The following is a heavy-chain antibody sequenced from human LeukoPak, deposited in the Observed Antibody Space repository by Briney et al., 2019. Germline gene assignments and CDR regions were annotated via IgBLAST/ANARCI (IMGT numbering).Heavy chain of an antibody. D-gene: IGHD3-10*01. V-gene: IGHV4-34*01. Sequence: SETLSLTCAVYGGSFSGYYWSWIRQPPGKGLEWIGEINHSGSTNYNPSLKSRVTISVDTSKNQFSLRLTSVTAADTAVYCCAREGEYYGSGSYCDYWGQGTLVTVSS. CDR2: INHSGST. CDR1: GGSFSGYY. J-gene: IGHJ4*02. CDR3: AREGEYYGSGSYCDY.